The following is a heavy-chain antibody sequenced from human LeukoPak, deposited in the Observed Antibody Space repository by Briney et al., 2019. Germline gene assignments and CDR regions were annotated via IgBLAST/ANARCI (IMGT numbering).Heavy chain of an antibody. CDR2: IYSGGST. J-gene: IGHJ3*02. V-gene: IGHV3-53*01. D-gene: IGHD1-1*01. CDR3: ARGHNWNDRGAFDI. Sequence: GGPLRLSCAASEFTVSSNYMSWLRQAPGKGLEWVSSIYSGGSTYYADSVKGRFTISRDSSENTLYLQMNSLRAEDTAVYYCARGHNWNDRGAFDIWGQGTMVTVSS. CDR1: EFTVSSNY.